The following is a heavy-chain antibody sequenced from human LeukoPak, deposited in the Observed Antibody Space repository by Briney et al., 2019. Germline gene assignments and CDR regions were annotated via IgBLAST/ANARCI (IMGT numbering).Heavy chain of an antibody. CDR1: GGSFSGYY. J-gene: IGHJ4*02. CDR3: ARVNKGRWFEELFLAYFDY. V-gene: IGHV4-34*01. CDR2: INHSGST. D-gene: IGHD3-10*01. Sequence: SETLSLTCAVYGGSFSGYYWSWIRQPPGKGLEWIGEINHSGSTNYNPSLKSRVTISVDTSKNQFSLKLSSVTAADTAVYYCARVNKGRWFEELFLAYFDYWGQGTLVTVSS.